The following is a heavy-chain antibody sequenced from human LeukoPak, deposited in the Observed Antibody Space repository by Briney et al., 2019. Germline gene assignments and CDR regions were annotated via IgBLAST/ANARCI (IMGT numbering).Heavy chain of an antibody. CDR2: INSDGSTT. CDR1: GFTFSSAW. V-gene: IGHV3-74*01. CDR3: ARDLTGNVLDY. Sequence: GGSLTLSCAASGFTFSSAWMHWARQAPGKGLVWVSRINSDGSTTSYADSVKGRFTISRDNAKNTLYLQMNSLRAEDTAVYYCARDLTGNVLDYWGQGTLVTISS. J-gene: IGHJ4*02. D-gene: IGHD3-10*01.